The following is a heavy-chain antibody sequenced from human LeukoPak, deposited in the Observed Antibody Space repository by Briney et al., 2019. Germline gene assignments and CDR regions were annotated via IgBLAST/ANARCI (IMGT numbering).Heavy chain of an antibody. Sequence: PSETLSLTCIVSGGSITSGGYYWSWIRQHPGKGLEWIGYIYYSGSTYYNPSLKSRVTISVDTSKNQFSLKLSSVTAADTAVYYCARLVGTIAARPVDYWGQGTLVTVSS. D-gene: IGHD6-6*01. J-gene: IGHJ4*02. CDR2: IYYSGST. CDR3: ARLVGTIAARPVDY. CDR1: GGSITSGGYY. V-gene: IGHV4-31*03.